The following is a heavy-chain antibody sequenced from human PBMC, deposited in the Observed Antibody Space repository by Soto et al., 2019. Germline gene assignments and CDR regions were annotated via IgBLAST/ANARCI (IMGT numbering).Heavy chain of an antibody. CDR1: GFTFSSYG. CDR3: ARALLSRLAWVDP. Sequence: SGWSLRLSCAASGFTFSSYGMHWVRQAPGKGLEWVAVIWYDGSNKYYADSVKGRFTISRDNSKNTLYLQMNSLRAEDTAVYYCARALLSRLAWVDPWGQGTLVTVSS. CDR2: IWYDGSNK. J-gene: IGHJ5*02. V-gene: IGHV3-33*01.